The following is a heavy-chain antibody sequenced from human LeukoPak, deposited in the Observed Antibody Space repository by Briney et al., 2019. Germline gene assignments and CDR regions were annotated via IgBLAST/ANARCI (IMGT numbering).Heavy chain of an antibody. CDR3: ARSRVFDY. CDR1: GFTFSSYA. Sequence: GGSLRLSCAASGFTFSSYAMSWVRQAPGKGLEWVANIKQDGSEKYYVDSVKGRFTISRDNAKNSLYLQMNSLRAEDTAVYYCARSRVFDYWGQGTLVTVSS. J-gene: IGHJ4*02. V-gene: IGHV3-7*03. D-gene: IGHD3-10*01. CDR2: IKQDGSEK.